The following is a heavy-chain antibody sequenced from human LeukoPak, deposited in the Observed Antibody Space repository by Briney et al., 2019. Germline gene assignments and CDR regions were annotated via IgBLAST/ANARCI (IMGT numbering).Heavy chain of an antibody. D-gene: IGHD6-13*01. CDR2: IYHSGRT. J-gene: IGHJ3*02. CDR1: GYSISSGYY. V-gene: IGHV4-38-2*02. Sequence: SETLSLTCTVSGYSISSGYYWGWIRQPPGKGLEWIGSIYHSGRTFYNPSLKSRVSISADTSKNQLSLKLSSVTAADTAVYYCARDLYSSRTNDAFVIWGQGTMVTVSS. CDR3: ARDLYSSRTNDAFVI.